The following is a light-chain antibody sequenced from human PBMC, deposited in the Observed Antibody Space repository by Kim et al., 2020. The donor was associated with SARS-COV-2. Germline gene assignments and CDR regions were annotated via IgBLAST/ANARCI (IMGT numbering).Light chain of an antibody. J-gene: IGLJ1*01. CDR3: NSRDSTGKRWV. CDR2: GRN. Sequence: ALGQTVRITCQGDSLRSYDGSWYQQKPGQAPILVIYGRNNRPSGIPDRFSGSSSVNTASLTITGAQAEDEADYYCNSRDSTGKRWVFGTGTKVTVL. V-gene: IGLV3-19*01. CDR1: SLRSYD.